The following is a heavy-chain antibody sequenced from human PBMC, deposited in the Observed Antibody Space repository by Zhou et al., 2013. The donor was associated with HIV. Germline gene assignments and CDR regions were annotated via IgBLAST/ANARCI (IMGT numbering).Heavy chain of an antibody. CDR3: ARDLGFPPXDWFDP. Sequence: QVQLQESGPRQVKPSETLSLTCTVSGGSIDSYYWSWIRQPPGKGLEWIGYIYSSGSTSYNPSLKSRVTISVDTSKNHFSLKLNSVTAADTAVYYCARDLGFPPXDWFDPWGQGTLVTVSS. V-gene: IGHV4-4*09. CDR2: IYSSGST. J-gene: IGHJ5*02. D-gene: IGHD3-10*01. CDR1: GGSIDSYY.